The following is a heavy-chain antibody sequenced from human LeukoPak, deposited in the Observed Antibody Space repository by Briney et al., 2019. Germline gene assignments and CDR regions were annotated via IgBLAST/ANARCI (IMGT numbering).Heavy chain of an antibody. CDR1: GCPFSGHW. J-gene: IGHJ5*02. CDR2: SKSDGSST. V-gene: IGHV3-74*01. CDR3: ARSDWFDP. Sequence: PGGSLRLSCAASGCPFSGHWMHWVRQVPGKGLVWVSRSKSDGSSTSYADSVKGRFTISRDNAKNTLYLQMNGLRVEDTAVYYCARSDWFDPWGQGTLVIVSS.